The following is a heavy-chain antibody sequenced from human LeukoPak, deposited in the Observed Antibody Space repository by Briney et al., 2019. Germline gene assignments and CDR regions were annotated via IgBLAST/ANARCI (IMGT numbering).Heavy chain of an antibody. CDR1: GFTFRSYG. CDR2: VSNHRLNT. Sequence: GGSVRLSCGASGFTFRSYGMQGVRQAPGKGVEGVACVSNHRLNTHYADSVKRLFTISRDNSKNPLYLHMRRLRAEDTAVYYCAKILGVYGILTGWDYWGTGPLVTVPS. D-gene: IGHD3-9*01. V-gene: IGHV3-30*18. CDR3: AKILGVYGILTGWDY. J-gene: IGHJ4*02.